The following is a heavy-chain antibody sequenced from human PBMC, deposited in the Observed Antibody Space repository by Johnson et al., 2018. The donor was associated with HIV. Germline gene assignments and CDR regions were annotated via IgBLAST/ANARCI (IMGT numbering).Heavy chain of an antibody. Sequence: VQLVESGGSVVRRGGSLRLSCSASGFPFSSYWMSWVRQAPGQGLAWVAHIKQDGSETYHVDSVKGRFNISRDNATNALYLKMNSLSAEDTAVYYCARDFGLFLGKDDALDIWGQGTMVTVSS. D-gene: IGHD7-27*01. V-gene: IGHV3-7*01. CDR2: IKQDGSET. CDR3: ARDFGLFLGKDDALDI. CDR1: GFPFSSYW. J-gene: IGHJ3*02.